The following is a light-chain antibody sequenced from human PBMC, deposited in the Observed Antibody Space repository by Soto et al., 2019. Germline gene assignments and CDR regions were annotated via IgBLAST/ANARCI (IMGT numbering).Light chain of an antibody. Sequence: QLVLTQSPSASASLGASVKLTCTLSSGHNNYAIAWHQQQPEKGPRYLMKLDSDGSHTKGDGIPDRFSGSSSGAERYLTISSLQSEDEADYYCQTWGTGTWVFGGGTKLTVL. V-gene: IGLV4-69*01. J-gene: IGLJ3*02. CDR2: LDSDGSH. CDR1: SGHNNYA. CDR3: QTWGTGTWV.